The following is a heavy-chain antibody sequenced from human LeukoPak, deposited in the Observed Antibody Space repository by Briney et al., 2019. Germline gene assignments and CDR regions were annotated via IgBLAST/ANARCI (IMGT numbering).Heavy chain of an antibody. V-gene: IGHV1-18*01. CDR3: ARGSGLIDY. CDR2: ISGYNGNT. CDR1: GYTLTTSG. Sequence: GASVKVSCKASGYTLTTSGITWVRQAPGQGLEWMGWISGYNGNTNYAQRLQGRVTMTTDTSTSTAYMELRSLRSDDTAVYYCARGSGLIDYWGQGTLVTVSS. D-gene: IGHD3-10*01. J-gene: IGHJ4*02.